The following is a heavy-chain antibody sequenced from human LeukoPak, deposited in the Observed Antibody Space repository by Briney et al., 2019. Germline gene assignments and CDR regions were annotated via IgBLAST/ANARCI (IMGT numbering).Heavy chain of an antibody. V-gene: IGHV3-53*01. J-gene: IGHJ6*02. CDR3: ARESITVTTPYYYYGMDV. D-gene: IGHD4-17*01. CDR1: GFTVSSNY. Sequence: GGSLRLSCAASGFTVSSNYMSWVRQAPGKGLEWVSVIYSGGSTYYADSVKGRFTISRDNSKNTLYLQMNSLRAEDTAVYYCARESITVTTPYYYYGMDVWGQGTTVTVSS. CDR2: IYSGGST.